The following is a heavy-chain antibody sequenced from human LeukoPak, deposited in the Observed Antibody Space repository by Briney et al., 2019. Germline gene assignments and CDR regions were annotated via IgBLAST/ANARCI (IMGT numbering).Heavy chain of an antibody. Sequence: SETLSLTCTVSGGSISSYYWSWIRQPPGKGLEWIGRIYTSGSTNYNPSLKSRVTMSVDTSKNQFSLKLSSVTAADTAVYYCARQVVVIKGGAFDIWGQGTMVTVSS. CDR1: GGSISSYY. CDR2: IYTSGST. CDR3: ARQVVVIKGGAFDI. V-gene: IGHV4-4*07. D-gene: IGHD3-22*01. J-gene: IGHJ3*02.